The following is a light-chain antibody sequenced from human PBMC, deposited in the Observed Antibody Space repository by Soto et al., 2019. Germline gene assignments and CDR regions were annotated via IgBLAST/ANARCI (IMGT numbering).Light chain of an antibody. J-gene: IGLJ1*01. Sequence: QSALTQPASVSGSPGQSLTISCTGTSSDVGTYNLVSWYQQHPGKAPKLMIYEVSKRPSGVSSRFSGSKSGNTASLTISGLQAEDEADYYCCSYAGSSTYVFGTGTKVTVL. CDR2: EVS. V-gene: IGLV2-23*02. CDR3: CSYAGSSTYV. CDR1: SSDVGTYNL.